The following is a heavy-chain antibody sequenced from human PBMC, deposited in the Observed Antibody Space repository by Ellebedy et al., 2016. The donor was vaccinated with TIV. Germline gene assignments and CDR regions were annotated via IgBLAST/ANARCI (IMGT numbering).Heavy chain of an antibody. CDR3: ARDAGGTFYYGMDV. V-gene: IGHV3-48*01. D-gene: IGHD2-8*02. CDR2: ISRSTPVI. Sequence: GESLKISCAASGFTFSDYNMNWVRQAPGTGLEWISYISRSTPVIFYADSVKGRFTISTDNGKKSLFLQMDSLRAEDSAVYYCARDAGGTFYYGMDVWGQGTTVTVSS. J-gene: IGHJ6*02. CDR1: GFTFSDYN.